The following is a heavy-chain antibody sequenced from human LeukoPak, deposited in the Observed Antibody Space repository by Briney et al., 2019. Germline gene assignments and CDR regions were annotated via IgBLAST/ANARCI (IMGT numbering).Heavy chain of an antibody. Sequence: SVKVSCKASGGTFSSYAIIWVRQAPGQGLEWMGGIIPIFGTANYAQKFQGRVTITTDESTSTAYMELNSLRSEDAAVYYCARDRRTYYYDSSGYYPDAFDIWGQGTMVTVSS. D-gene: IGHD3-22*01. V-gene: IGHV1-69*05. CDR1: GGTFSSYA. CDR3: ARDRRTYYYDSSGYYPDAFDI. CDR2: IIPIFGTA. J-gene: IGHJ3*02.